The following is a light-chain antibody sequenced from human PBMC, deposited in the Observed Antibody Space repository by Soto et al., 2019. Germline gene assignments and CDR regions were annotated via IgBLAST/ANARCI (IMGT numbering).Light chain of an antibody. J-gene: IGKJ5*01. V-gene: IGKV1-33*01. Sequence: DIHMTQSPSSLSVSVGDRVTITCQASHDITNYLNWYQQKPGKAPKLLIYDVSKLESGVPSRFSGSGSGTDFTFTISSLQAEDIATYFCQQYDDLPITFGQGTRLEIK. CDR1: HDITNY. CDR3: QQYDDLPIT. CDR2: DVS.